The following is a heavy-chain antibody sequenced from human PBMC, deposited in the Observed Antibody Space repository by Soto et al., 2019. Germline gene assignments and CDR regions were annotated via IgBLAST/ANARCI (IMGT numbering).Heavy chain of an antibody. CDR2: ISAYNGNT. Sequence: QVQLVQSGAEVKKPGASVKVSCKAYGYTFTSYGISWVRQAPGQGLEWMGWISAYNGNTNYAQKLQGRVTMTTDTSTGTADMELRSLGSDDTAVYYCAKTFGYSYAIDYWGQGTLVTVSS. CDR3: AKTFGYSYAIDY. CDR1: GYTFTSYG. J-gene: IGHJ4*02. V-gene: IGHV1-18*01. D-gene: IGHD5-18*01.